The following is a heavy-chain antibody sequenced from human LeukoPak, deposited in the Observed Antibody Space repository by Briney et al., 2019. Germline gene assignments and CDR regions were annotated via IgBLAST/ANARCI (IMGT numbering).Heavy chain of an antibody. D-gene: IGHD1-26*01. J-gene: IGHJ5*02. Sequence: ASVMVSCTASGYTFTSYYMHWVRQAPGQGLEWMGLINPSSSSTSYAQKFQGRLSLTRDMSTSTDYMELSSLRSEDTAVYYCARDNSVGDTAWWFDPWGQGTLVTVSS. CDR1: GYTFTSYY. V-gene: IGHV1-46*01. CDR2: INPSSSST. CDR3: ARDNSVGDTAWWFDP.